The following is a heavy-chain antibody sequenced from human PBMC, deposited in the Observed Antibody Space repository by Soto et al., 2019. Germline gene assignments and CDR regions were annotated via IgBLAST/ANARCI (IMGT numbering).Heavy chain of an antibody. CDR2: IYYSWST. V-gene: IGHV4-34*01. CDR3: ARAMGYYSYYYGMDV. Sequence: TCAVHGGSFSGYYWSWIRQPPGKGLEWIGEIYYSWSTNYNPSLKSRVTISVDTSKNQVSLKLSSVTASDTAVYYCARAMGYYSYYYGMDVWGQGTTVTVSS. CDR1: GGSFSGYY. D-gene: IGHD5-12*01. J-gene: IGHJ6*02.